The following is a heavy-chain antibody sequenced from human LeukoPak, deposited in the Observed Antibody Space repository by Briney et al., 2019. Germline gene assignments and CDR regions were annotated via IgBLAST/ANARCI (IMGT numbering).Heavy chain of an antibody. D-gene: IGHD4-17*01. V-gene: IGHV1-69*01. Sequence: SVKVSCKASGGTFSSYAISWVRQAPGQGLEWMGGIIPIFGTANYAQKFQGRVTITADESTSTAYMELSSLRSEDTAVNYCARGGDYGAKTRFDYWGQGTLVTVSS. CDR2: IIPIFGTA. CDR3: ARGGDYGAKTRFDY. J-gene: IGHJ4*02. CDR1: GGTFSSYA.